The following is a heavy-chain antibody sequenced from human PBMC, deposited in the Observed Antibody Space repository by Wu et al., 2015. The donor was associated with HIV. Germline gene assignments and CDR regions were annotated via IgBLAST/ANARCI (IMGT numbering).Heavy chain of an antibody. J-gene: IGHJ4*02. V-gene: IGHV1-2*02. Sequence: QGHLVQSGPEVKSPGASVKVSCKASGYTFTDYYIYWVRQAPGQGLEWMGWINPKSGGTNCAQVFRGRLTLTRNTSNTTVYMELKRLTSEDTAMYFCARSHKWLQLRYQGNFDSWGQGTLVTVSS. CDR2: INPKSGGT. CDR1: GYTFTDYY. CDR3: ARSHKWLQLRYQGNFDS. D-gene: IGHD6-19*01.